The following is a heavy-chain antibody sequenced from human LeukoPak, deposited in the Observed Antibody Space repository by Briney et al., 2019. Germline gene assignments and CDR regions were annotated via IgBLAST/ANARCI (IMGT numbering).Heavy chain of an antibody. D-gene: IGHD4-11*01. Sequence: PGGSLRLSCAASGFAFSNYGASWVRQAPGKGLEWVSSISVSGGDTYYADSVKGRFTVSRDNSKNTLYLQMNSLRADDTAVYYCAIKQFYFENGGQGTLVTVSS. CDR1: GFAFSNYG. CDR3: AIKQFYFEN. V-gene: IGHV3-23*01. J-gene: IGHJ4*02. CDR2: ISVSGGDT.